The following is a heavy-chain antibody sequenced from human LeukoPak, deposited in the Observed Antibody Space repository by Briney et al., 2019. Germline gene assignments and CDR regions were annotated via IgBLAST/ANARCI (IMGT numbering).Heavy chain of an antibody. CDR1: GFTFSSYS. D-gene: IGHD3-10*01. Sequence: PGGSLRLSCAASGFTFSSYSMNWVRQAPGKGLEWVSSISSSSSYIYYADSVKGRFTISRDNAKNTLYLQMNSLRAEDTAVYYCARALSTMVRGVMALYYWGQGTLVTVSS. V-gene: IGHV3-21*01. CDR3: ARALSTMVRGVMALYY. J-gene: IGHJ4*02. CDR2: ISSSSSYI.